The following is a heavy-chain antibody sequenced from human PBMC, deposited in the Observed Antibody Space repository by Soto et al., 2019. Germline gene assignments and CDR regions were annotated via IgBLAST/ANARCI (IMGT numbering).Heavy chain of an antibody. CDR3: ARESEDLTSNFDY. CDR2: ISSTTNYI. Sequence: PVGSLRLSCAASGFTFTRYSMNWVRQAPGKGFEWVSSISSTTNYIYYGDSMKGRFTISRDNAKNSLYLEMNSLRAEDTAVYYCARESEDLTSNFDYWGQGTLVTVSS. J-gene: IGHJ4*02. CDR1: GFTFTRYS. V-gene: IGHV3-21*06.